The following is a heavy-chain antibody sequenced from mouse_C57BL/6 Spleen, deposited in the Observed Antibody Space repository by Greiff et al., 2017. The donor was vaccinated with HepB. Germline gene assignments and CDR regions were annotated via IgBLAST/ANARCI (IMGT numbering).Heavy chain of an antibody. CDR1: GYTFTDYY. D-gene: IGHD6-1*01. CDR3: AQPEAMDY. CDR2: IYPGSGNT. J-gene: IGHJ4*01. V-gene: IGHV1-76*01. Sequence: QVQLKESGAELVRPGASVKLSCKASGYTFTDYYINWVKQRPGQGLEWIARIYPGSGNTYYNEKFKGKATLTAEKSSSTAYMQLSSLTSEDSAVYFCAQPEAMDYWGQGTSVTVSS.